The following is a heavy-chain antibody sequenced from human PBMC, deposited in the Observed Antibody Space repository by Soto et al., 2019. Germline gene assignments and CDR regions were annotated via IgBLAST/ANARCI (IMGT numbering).Heavy chain of an antibody. Sequence: PSETLSLTCTVSGGSISSYYWSWIRQPLGKGLEWIGYIYYSGSTNYNPSLKSRVTISVDTSKNQFSLKLSSVTAADTAVYYCARVLVWSGYYNYFDYWGQGTLVTVSS. V-gene: IGHV4-59*01. CDR1: GGSISSYY. CDR2: IYYSGST. D-gene: IGHD3-3*01. CDR3: ARVLVWSGYYNYFDY. J-gene: IGHJ4*02.